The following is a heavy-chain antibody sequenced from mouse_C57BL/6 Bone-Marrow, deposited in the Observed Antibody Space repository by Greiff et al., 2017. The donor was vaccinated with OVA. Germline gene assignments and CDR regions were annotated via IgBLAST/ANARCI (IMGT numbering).Heavy chain of an antibody. CDR3: ATAYYGNYVFDY. Sequence: QVQLKESGPELVKPGASVKISCKASGYAFSSSWMNWVKQRPGKGLEWIGRIYPGDGDTNYNGKFKGKATLTADKSSSAAYMQLSSLTSEDSAVYFCATAYYGNYVFDYWGQGTTLTVSS. D-gene: IGHD2-10*01. J-gene: IGHJ2*01. CDR1: GYAFSSSW. V-gene: IGHV1-82*01. CDR2: IYPGDGDT.